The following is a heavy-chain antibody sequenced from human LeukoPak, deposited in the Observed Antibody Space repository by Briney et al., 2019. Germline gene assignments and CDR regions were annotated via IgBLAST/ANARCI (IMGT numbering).Heavy chain of an antibody. V-gene: IGHV3-23*01. Sequence: GGSLRLSCAASGFTFSNYAMNWVRQAPGKGLEWVSAISGTGGSTFYADSVKGRFTISRDNSKNTLYLQMNSLRAEDTAVYYCAKDRGVSSRGFDYWGQGTLVTVSS. CDR1: GFTFSNYA. CDR2: ISGTGGST. D-gene: IGHD3-10*01. CDR3: AKDRGVSSRGFDY. J-gene: IGHJ4*02.